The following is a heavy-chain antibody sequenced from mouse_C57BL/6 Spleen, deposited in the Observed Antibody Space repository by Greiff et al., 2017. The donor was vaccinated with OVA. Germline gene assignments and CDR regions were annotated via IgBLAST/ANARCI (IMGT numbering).Heavy chain of an antibody. D-gene: IGHD1-1*01. CDR1: GFNIKDYY. CDR3: ARSKGSSFWYFDV. V-gene: IGHV14-2*01. Sequence: EVKLMESGAELVKPGASVKLSCTASGFNIKDYYMHWVKQRTEQGLEWIGRIDPEDGETKYAPKFQGKATITADTSSNTAYLQLSSLTSEDTAVYYCARSKGSSFWYFDVWGTGTTVTVSS. J-gene: IGHJ1*03. CDR2: IDPEDGET.